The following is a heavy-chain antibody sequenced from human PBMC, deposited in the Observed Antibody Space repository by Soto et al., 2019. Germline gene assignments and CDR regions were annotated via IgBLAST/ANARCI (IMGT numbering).Heavy chain of an antibody. Sequence: SETLSLTCTVSGGSISSYYWSWIRQPPGKGLEWIGYIYYSGSTNYNPSLKSRVTISVDTSKNQFSLKLSSVTAADTAVYYCARGALTTDWFDPWGQGTTVTVSS. CDR3: ARGALTTDWFDP. J-gene: IGHJ5*02. D-gene: IGHD4-17*01. CDR2: IYYSGST. V-gene: IGHV4-59*01. CDR1: GGSISSYY.